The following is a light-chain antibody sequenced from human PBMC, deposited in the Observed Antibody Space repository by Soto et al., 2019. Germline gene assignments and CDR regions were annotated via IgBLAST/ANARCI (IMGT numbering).Light chain of an antibody. CDR3: QQYDDSQPT. V-gene: IGKV3-20*01. Sequence: EIVLTQSPGTLSLSPGERATLSCRASQSVSSSYVAWYQQRPSQAPRLLIYGASSRATGIPARFSGSGSGTDFTLTISRLEPEDFAVYYCQQYDDSQPTFGGGTKVEIK. CDR1: QSVSSSY. J-gene: IGKJ4*01. CDR2: GAS.